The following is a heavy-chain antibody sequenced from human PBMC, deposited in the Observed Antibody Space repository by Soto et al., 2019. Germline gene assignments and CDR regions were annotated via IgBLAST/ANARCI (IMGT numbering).Heavy chain of an antibody. CDR1: GYTFTSYY. V-gene: IGHV1-46*01. J-gene: IGHJ6*02. D-gene: IGHD3-3*01. Sequence: GSSVKVSFKASGYTFTSYYMHWLLQARVQLLELMGIINPSGGSTSYAQKFQGRVTMTRDTSTSTVYMELSSLRSEDTAVYYCARDRDTIFGVTRGGYYYGMDVWGQGTTVTVSS. CDR3: ARDRDTIFGVTRGGYYYGMDV. CDR2: INPSGGST.